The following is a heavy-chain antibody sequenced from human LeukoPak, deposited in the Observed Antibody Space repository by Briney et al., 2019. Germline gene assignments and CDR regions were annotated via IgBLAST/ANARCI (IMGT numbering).Heavy chain of an antibody. CDR2: INPNSGGT. J-gene: IGHJ5*02. CDR3: ARGKAARGNWFDP. D-gene: IGHD6-6*01. CDR1: GYTFTGYY. V-gene: IGHV1-2*02. Sequence: GASVKVSCKASGYTFTGYYMHWVRQAPGQGLEWMGWINPNSGGTNYAQKFQGRVTMTRGTSISTAYMELSRLRSDDTAVYYCARGKAARGNWFDPWGQGTLVTVSS.